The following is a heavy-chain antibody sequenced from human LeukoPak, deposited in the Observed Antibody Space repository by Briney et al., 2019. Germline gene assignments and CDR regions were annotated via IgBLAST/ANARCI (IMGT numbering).Heavy chain of an antibody. J-gene: IGHJ4*02. CDR1: GVSISSGDYY. CDR3: ARGEEYQLPKDY. CDR2: IYYSGST. D-gene: IGHD2-2*01. Sequence: SETLSLTCTVSGVSISSGDYYWSWIRQPPGKGLEWIGYIYYSGSTYYNPSLKSRVTISVDTSKNQFSLKLSSVTAADTAVYYCARGEEYQLPKDYWGQGTLVTVSS. V-gene: IGHV4-30-4*08.